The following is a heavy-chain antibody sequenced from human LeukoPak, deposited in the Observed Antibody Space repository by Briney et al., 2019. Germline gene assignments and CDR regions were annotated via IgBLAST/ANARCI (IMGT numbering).Heavy chain of an antibody. Sequence: PGGSLRLSCAASGFTFSSYAMHWVRQAPGKGLEWVSSISSSSSYIFYADSVKGRFTISREIAKNSLYLQMNSLRDGDTAVYYCVRASRGWYYFDYWGQGTLVTVSS. CDR3: VRASRGWYYFDY. D-gene: IGHD6-19*01. J-gene: IGHJ4*02. V-gene: IGHV3-21*01. CDR1: GFTFSSYA. CDR2: ISSSSSYI.